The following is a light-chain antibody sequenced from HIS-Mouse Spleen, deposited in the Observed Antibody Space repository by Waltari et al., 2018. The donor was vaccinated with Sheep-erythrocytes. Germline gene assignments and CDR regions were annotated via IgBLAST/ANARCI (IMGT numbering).Light chain of an antibody. CDR3: CSYAGSYNHV. J-gene: IGLJ1*01. CDR1: SSDVGGYNY. Sequence: QSALTPPRPVSGSPGPSVTITRTGTSSDVGGYNYISWYQQHPGKAPKLMIYDVSKRPSGVPDRFSGSKSGNTASLTISGLQAEDEADYYCCSYAGSYNHVFATGTKVTVL. CDR2: DVS. V-gene: IGLV2-11*01.